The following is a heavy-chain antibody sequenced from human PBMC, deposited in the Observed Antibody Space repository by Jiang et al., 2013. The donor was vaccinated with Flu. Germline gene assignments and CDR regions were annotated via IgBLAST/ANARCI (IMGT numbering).Heavy chain of an antibody. D-gene: IGHD3-10*01. Sequence: GAEVKKPGASVKVSCKASGYTFTSYAMHWVRQAPGQRLEWMGWINAGNGNTKYSQKFQGRVTITRDTSASTAYMELSSLRSEDTAVYYCARGITLPGGYYYYGMDVWGQGTTVTVSS. CDR1: GYTFTSYA. CDR3: ARGITLPGGYYYYGMDV. CDR2: INAGNGNT. V-gene: IGHV1-3*01. J-gene: IGHJ6*02.